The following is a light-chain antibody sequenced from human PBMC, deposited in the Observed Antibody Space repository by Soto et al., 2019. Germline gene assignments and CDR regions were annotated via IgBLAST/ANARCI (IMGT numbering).Light chain of an antibody. CDR2: DAS. J-gene: IGKJ5*01. CDR3: QHYHNWPPIT. V-gene: IGKV3-15*01. CDR1: QSIGNK. Sequence: EIVMTQSPATLSMSPGERATLSCRASQSIGNKVAWYQQKPGQAPRLLICDASARATGIPARFSGGGSGTEFTLTISSLQSEDFAVYYCQHYHNWPPITFGQGTRLEIK.